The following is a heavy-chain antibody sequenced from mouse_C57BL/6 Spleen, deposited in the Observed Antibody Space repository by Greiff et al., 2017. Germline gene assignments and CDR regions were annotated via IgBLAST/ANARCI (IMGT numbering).Heavy chain of an antibody. CDR3: TKGLLRPFDY. J-gene: IGHJ2*01. V-gene: IGHV14-4*01. CDR1: GFNIKDDY. Sequence: VTLKESGAELVRPGASVKLSCTASGFNIKDDYMHWVKQRPEQGLEWIGWIDPENGDTEYASKFQGKATITADPSSNTAYLQLSSLTSEDTAVYYCTKGLLRPFDYWGQGTTLTVSS. CDR2: IDPENGDT. D-gene: IGHD2-3*01.